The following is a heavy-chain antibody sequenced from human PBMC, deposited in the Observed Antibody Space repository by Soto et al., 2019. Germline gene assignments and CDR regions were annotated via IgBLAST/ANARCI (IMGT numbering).Heavy chain of an antibody. D-gene: IGHD2-2*01. CDR2: VVPILGMA. CDR1: GGTFSSYS. J-gene: IGHJ5*02. Sequence: QVQLVQSGAEVKKPGSSVKVSCEASGGTFSSYSFSWVRQAPGQGLEWVGRVVPILGMANYAQKFQGRVTITADKSTSTVYMEMRSLRSDDTAVYYCARGGAVVVPGSVDRHNWFDPWGQGTLVTVSS. V-gene: IGHV1-69*02. CDR3: ARGGAVVVPGSVDRHNWFDP.